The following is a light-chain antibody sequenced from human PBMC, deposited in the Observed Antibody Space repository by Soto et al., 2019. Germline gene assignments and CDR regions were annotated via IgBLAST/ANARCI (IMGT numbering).Light chain of an antibody. J-gene: IGKJ4*01. V-gene: IGKV4-1*01. CDR3: QQYYTTLS. CDR2: WAS. CDR1: QSVLYNSDNKNY. Sequence: DIVMTQSPDSLAVSLGERATINCKSSQSVLYNSDNKNYLAWYQRKPGQPPKLLIYWASTRDSGVPDRFSGSGSGADFTLTISSLQAEDVAVYYCQQYYTTLSFGGGTKVEIK.